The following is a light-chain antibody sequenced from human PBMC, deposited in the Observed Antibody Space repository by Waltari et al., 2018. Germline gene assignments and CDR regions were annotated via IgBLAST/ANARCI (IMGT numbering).Light chain of an antibody. CDR2: AAS. Sequence: DLQMTQSPSSLSASVGDRVTISCRASKNIRSYLSWYQQKPGIAPKLVIYAASTLQSGVPSRFSGSGSGTNFTLTITSLQAEDFAVYYCQQRSNWPETFGQGTKLEIK. CDR3: QQRSNWPET. V-gene: IGKV1-39*01. CDR1: KNIRSY. J-gene: IGKJ2*01.